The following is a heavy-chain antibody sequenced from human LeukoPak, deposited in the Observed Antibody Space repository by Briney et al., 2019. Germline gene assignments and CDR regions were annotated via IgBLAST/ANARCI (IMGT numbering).Heavy chain of an antibody. CDR3: ARSRWENWNDFFDY. J-gene: IGHJ4*02. V-gene: IGHV3-48*02. CDR1: GFTFSDYG. CDR2: ISSTSSTI. D-gene: IGHD1-1*01. Sequence: GGSLRLSCAASGFTFSDYGMNWVRQAPGKGLEWVSYISSTSSTIYYADSVEGRFTFSRDNAKNSLYLQLNSLRDEDTAVYYCARSRWENWNDFFDYWGQGTLVTVSS.